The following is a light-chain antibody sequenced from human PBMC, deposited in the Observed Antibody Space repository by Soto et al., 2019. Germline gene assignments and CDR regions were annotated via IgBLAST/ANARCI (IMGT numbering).Light chain of an antibody. V-gene: IGKV1-12*01. J-gene: IGKJ1*01. CDR3: QQYGDSPVT. CDR2: AAS. CDR1: QGISSW. Sequence: DIKMTRSPSSLSATVGDRVTITCRASQGISSWLAWYQQKPGKAPKLLIYAASSFQSGVPSRFSGSGSGTDFTLTISRLVPEDFAVYYCQQYGDSPVTFGQGTKVDIK.